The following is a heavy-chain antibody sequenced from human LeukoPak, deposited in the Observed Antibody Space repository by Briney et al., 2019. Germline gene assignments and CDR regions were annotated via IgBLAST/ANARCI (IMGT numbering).Heavy chain of an antibody. D-gene: IGHD5-18*01. CDR3: AREGYGYGAPYFDY. CDR2: IYSGGST. CDR1: GFTVSSNY. J-gene: IGHJ4*02. V-gene: IGHV3-53*01. Sequence: GGSLRLSCAASGFTVSSNYMSWVRQAPGKGLEWVSVIYSGGSTYYADSVKGRFTTSRDNSKNTLYLQMNSLRAEDTAVYYCAREGYGYGAPYFDYWGQGTLVTVSS.